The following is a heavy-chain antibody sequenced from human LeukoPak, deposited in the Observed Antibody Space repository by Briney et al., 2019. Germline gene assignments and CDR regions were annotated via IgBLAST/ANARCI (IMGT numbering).Heavy chain of an antibody. D-gene: IGHD3-9*01. V-gene: IGHV3-7*01. J-gene: IGHJ3*02. Sequence: GGSLRLFCAASGFTFSSYWMSWVRQAPGKGLEGVANKKQDGSEKYYVDSVKGRFTISRDNAKNSLYLQMNSLRAEDTAVYYCARDKGRLRYFDWLLYDAFDIWGQGTMVTVSS. CDR1: GFTFSSYW. CDR2: KKQDGSEK. CDR3: ARDKGRLRYFDWLLYDAFDI.